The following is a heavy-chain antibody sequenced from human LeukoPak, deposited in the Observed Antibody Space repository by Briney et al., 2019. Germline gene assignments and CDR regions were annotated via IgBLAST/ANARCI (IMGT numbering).Heavy chain of an antibody. CDR2: ISAYNGNT. Sequence: GASVKVSCKASGYTFTSYGISWVRQAPGQGLEWMGWISAYNGNTNYAQKLQGRVTMTTDTSTSTAYMELRSLRSDDTAVYYCAGDVYTFPDYGDYRFDPWGQGTLVTVSS. D-gene: IGHD4-17*01. CDR3: AGDVYTFPDYGDYRFDP. CDR1: GYTFTSYG. J-gene: IGHJ5*02. V-gene: IGHV1-18*01.